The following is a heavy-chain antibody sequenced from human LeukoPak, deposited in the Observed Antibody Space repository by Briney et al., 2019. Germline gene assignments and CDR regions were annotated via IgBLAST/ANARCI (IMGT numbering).Heavy chain of an antibody. Sequence: LTGGSLRLSCAASGFTFSNYAMSWVRQAPGKGLECVSAITGSGGNTYYADSVKGRFTISRDNSKNTVFLQMNSLRAEDTAAYYCAKWGDYDVLTSYYVSDYWGQGTLVTVSS. V-gene: IGHV3-23*01. D-gene: IGHD3-9*01. CDR1: GFTFSNYA. CDR2: ITGSGGNT. J-gene: IGHJ4*02. CDR3: AKWGDYDVLTSYYVSDY.